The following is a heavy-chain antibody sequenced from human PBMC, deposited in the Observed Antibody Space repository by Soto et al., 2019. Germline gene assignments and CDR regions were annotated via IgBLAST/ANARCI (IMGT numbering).Heavy chain of an antibody. CDR2: ISGSGGST. V-gene: IGHV3-23*01. J-gene: IGHJ4*02. D-gene: IGHD3-3*01. CDR3: AKGATYYDFWGGYVAL. Sequence: EVQLLESGGGLVQPGGSLRLSCAASGFTFSSCAMTWVRQAPGKGLEWVSAISGSGGSTFYADSVKGRFTISRDNSKNTLYLQMNSMRAEDTAVYYCAKGATYYDFWGGYVALWGQGTLVTVSS. CDR1: GFTFSSCA.